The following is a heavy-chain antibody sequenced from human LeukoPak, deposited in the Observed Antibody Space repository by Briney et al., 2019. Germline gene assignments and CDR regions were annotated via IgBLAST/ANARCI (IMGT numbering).Heavy chain of an antibody. D-gene: IGHD6-19*01. CDR2: ISSSSSYI. Sequence: PGGSLRLSCAASGFTFSSYSMNWVRQAPGKGLEWVSSISSSSSYIYYAGSVKGRFTISRDNAKNSLYLQMNSLRAEDTAVYYCARDWCTSSGCPRGDASDIWGQGTMVTVSS. CDR3: ARDWCTSSGCPRGDASDI. V-gene: IGHV3-21*01. J-gene: IGHJ3*02. CDR1: GFTFSSYS.